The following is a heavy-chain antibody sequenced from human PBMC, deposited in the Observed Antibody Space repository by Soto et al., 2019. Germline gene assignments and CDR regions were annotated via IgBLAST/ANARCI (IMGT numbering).Heavy chain of an antibody. V-gene: IGHV4-39*01. CDR3: ARGDDFAGNDYFDY. CDR1: GGSISSGFYY. Sequence: PSETLSLTCTVSGGSISSGFYYWGWIRQPPGKGLEYIGSQYYAGSTYYNPSLKSRVTILVDTSKNQFSLKLSSVTAADTAVYFCARGDDFAGNDYFDYWGQGTPVTVSS. D-gene: IGHD1-1*01. CDR2: QYYAGST. J-gene: IGHJ4*02.